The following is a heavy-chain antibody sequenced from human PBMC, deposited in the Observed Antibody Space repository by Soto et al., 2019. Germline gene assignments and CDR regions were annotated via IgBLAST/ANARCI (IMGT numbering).Heavy chain of an antibody. CDR2: IIPIFGTA. D-gene: IGHD2-15*01. V-gene: IGHV1-69*01. CDR3: ARSGCSGGSCYPPLDQFGP. CDR1: GGTFSSYA. Sequence: VKVSCKASGGTFSSYAISWVRQAPGQGLEWMGGIIPIFGTANYAQKFQGRVTITADESTSTAYMELSSLRSEDTAVYYCARSGCSGGSCYPPLDQFGPWGQGTLVTVSS. J-gene: IGHJ5*02.